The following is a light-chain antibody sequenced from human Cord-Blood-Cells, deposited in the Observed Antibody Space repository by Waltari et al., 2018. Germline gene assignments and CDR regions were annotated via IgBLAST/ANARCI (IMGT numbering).Light chain of an antibody. CDR1: QSIGSS. CDR3: HQSSSLPWT. CDR2: YAS. J-gene: IGKJ1*01. V-gene: IGKV6-21*01. Sequence: EIVLTQAPDFQSVTQKEKVTITCRASQSIGSSLHWYQQNPDQTPKLLIKYASQSFSGVPSRFSGSGSGTDFTLSINSLEAEDAATYYCHQSSSLPWTFGQGTKVEIK.